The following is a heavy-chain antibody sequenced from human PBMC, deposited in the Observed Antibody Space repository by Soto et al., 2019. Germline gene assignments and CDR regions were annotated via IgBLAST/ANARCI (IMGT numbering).Heavy chain of an antibody. J-gene: IGHJ4*02. CDR1: GFTFSSSA. CDR3: AKMAYFGDPPGGDS. Sequence: EVQLLESGGGLVQPGGSPRLSCAVSGFTFSSSAMAWVRQAPGEGLEWVSGISGSGVTTFYADSVKGRFTISRDNSKNTLHLQMNSLGAEDTAVYHCAKMAYFGDPPGGDSWGQGTLVTVSS. CDR2: ISGSGVTT. V-gene: IGHV3-23*01. D-gene: IGHD3-10*01.